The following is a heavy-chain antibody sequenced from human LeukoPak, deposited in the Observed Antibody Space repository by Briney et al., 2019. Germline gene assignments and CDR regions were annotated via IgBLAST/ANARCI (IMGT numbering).Heavy chain of an antibody. V-gene: IGHV3-74*01. Sequence: PGGSLRLSCAASGFTFSNDWLHWVRQAPGKGLVWVSRVTSDGVTSYADSVKGRFAMSRGNAKNTLHLQMDSLRVEDTAVYYCLCLEATSTGLIDHWGQGTLVTVSS. CDR3: LCLEATSTGLIDH. CDR2: VTSDGVT. CDR1: GFTFSNDW. D-gene: IGHD5/OR15-5a*01. J-gene: IGHJ4*02.